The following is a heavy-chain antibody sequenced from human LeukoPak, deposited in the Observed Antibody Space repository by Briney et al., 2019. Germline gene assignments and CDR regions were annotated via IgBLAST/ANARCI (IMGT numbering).Heavy chain of an antibody. CDR2: INTDSGNP. J-gene: IGHJ3*02. CDR1: GYSFNSQG. CDR3: TREILRFDI. V-gene: IGHV7-4-1*02. Sequence: ASVKVSCKASGYSFNSQGMNWVRQAPGQGLEWMGWINTDSGNPTYAQGFTGRFVFSLDSSVSTAYLQISNLMPEDTAKYYCTREILRFDIWGQGTMVTVSS.